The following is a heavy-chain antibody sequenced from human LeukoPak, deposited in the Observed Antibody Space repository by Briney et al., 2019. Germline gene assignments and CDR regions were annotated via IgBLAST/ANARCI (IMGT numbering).Heavy chain of an antibody. CDR2: ISGSGGST. J-gene: IGHJ4*02. D-gene: IGHD3-3*01. CDR3: AKLAYYDFWSGYYEGWYFDY. CDR1: GFTFSSYA. V-gene: IGHV3-23*01. Sequence: PGGSLRLSCAASGFTFSSYAMSWVRQAPGKGQEWVSAISGSGGSTYYADSVKGRFTISRDNSKNTLYLQMNSLRAEDTAVYYRAKLAYYDFWSGYYEGWYFDYWGQGTLVTVSS.